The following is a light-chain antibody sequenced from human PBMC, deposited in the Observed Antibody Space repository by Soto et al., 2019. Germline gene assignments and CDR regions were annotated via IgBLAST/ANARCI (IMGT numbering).Light chain of an antibody. Sequence: EIVMTQSPATLSVSPGVRATLSCRASQSVSSNLAWYQHKPGQPPRLLIYSASTRATGVPARFSGSRSGTEFTLFIISLQSDDFAVYYCQQYDNLPPLYTFCQGTKLEI. CDR2: SAS. CDR1: QSVSSN. CDR3: QQYDNLPPLYT. J-gene: IGKJ2*01. V-gene: IGKV3-15*01.